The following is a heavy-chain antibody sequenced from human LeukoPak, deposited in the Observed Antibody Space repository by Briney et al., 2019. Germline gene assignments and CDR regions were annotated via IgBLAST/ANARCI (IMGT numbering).Heavy chain of an antibody. J-gene: IGHJ3*02. Sequence: ASVKVSCKASGYTFTSYYMQWVRQAPGQGLEWMGIINPSGGSTSYAQKFQGRVTMTRDTSTSTVSMELSSLRPGAPAVYSCAKALTGDRWKAFDIWGQRTTGTLS. V-gene: IGHV1-46*01. CDR2: INPSGGST. D-gene: IGHD7-27*01. CDR3: AKALTGDRWKAFDI. CDR1: GYTFTSYY.